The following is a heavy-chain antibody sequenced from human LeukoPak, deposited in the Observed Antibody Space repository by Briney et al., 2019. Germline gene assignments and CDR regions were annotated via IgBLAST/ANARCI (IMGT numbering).Heavy chain of an antibody. Sequence: SETLSLTCAVSGGSISSSNWWSWVRQPPGKGLEWIGEIYHSGSTNYNPSLKSRVTIAVDKSKNQFSLKLSSVTAADTAVYYCARMSLSIVGVYHFDYWGQGTLVTVSS. CDR2: IYHSGST. CDR3: ARMSLSIVGVYHFDY. CDR1: GGSISSSNW. V-gene: IGHV4-4*02. D-gene: IGHD1-26*01. J-gene: IGHJ4*02.